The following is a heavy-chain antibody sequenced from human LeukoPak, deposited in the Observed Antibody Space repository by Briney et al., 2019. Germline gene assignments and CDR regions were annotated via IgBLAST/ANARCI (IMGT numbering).Heavy chain of an antibody. CDR3: ARFSTAAAGLFDY. J-gene: IGHJ4*02. D-gene: IGHD6-13*01. CDR1: GGSFSGYY. Sequence: SETLSLTCAVYGGSFSGYYWSWIRQPPGKGLEWIGYIYYSGSTNYNPSLKSRVTISVDTSKNQFTLKLSSVTAADTAVYYCARFSTAAAGLFDYWGQGTLVTVSS. CDR2: IYYSGST. V-gene: IGHV4-59*01.